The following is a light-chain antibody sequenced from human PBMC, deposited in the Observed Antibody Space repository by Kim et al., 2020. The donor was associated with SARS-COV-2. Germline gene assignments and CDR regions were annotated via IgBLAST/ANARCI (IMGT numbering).Light chain of an antibody. CDR3: QHYGSSPWT. V-gene: IGKV3-20*01. CDR1: QSISSSF. J-gene: IGKJ1*01. Sequence: EIVLTQSPGTLSLSPGERATLSCRASQSISSSFLAWYQQKPGQAPRLPIYGASNRATGIPDRFSGSGSGTDFTLSISRLEPEDFAVYYCQHYGSSPWTFGQGTKVDIK. CDR2: GAS.